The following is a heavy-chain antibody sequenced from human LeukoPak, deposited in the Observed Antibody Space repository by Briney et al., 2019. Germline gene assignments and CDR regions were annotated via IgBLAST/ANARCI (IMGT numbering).Heavy chain of an antibody. D-gene: IGHD4-23*01. CDR2: ISAYNGNT. CDR3: ARDTTVVTPDAYDI. J-gene: IGHJ3*02. CDR1: GFTFSSYW. V-gene: IGHV1-18*01. Sequence: GGSLRLSCAASGFTFSSYWMSWVRQAPGQGLEWMGWISAYNGNTNYAQNLQGRVTMTTDTSTNTAYMELRSLRSDDTAVYYCARDTTVVTPDAYDIWGQGTMVTVSS.